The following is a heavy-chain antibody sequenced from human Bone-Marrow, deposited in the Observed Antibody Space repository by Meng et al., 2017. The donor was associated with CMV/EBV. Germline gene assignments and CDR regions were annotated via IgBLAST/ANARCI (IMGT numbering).Heavy chain of an antibody. J-gene: IGHJ5*02. CDR2: IIPIFGTA. CDR3: ARDLEWLGRIVPAAILSGGGFDP. Sequence: AISWVRQAPGQGLEWMGGIIPIFGTANYAQKFQGGVTITADKSTSTAYMELSSLRSEDTAVYYCARDLEWLGRIVPAAILSGGGFDPWGQGTLVTVSS. D-gene: IGHD2-2*02. V-gene: IGHV1-69*06. CDR1: A.